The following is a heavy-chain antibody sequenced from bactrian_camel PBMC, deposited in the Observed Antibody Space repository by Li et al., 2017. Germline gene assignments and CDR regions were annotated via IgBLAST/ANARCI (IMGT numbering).Heavy chain of an antibody. CDR2: FWTGAGYT. CDR1: GYTYDTYC. D-gene: IGHD4*01. CDR3: AATYSAYGCSLYMTYTY. J-gene: IGHJ4*01. V-gene: IGHV3S1*01. Sequence: HVQLVESGGGSAQTGGSLRLSCEAPGYTYDTYCMGWFRQAPGKEREGVAAFWTGAGYTYYADSVKGRFTVSQDNAKNTSFLQMDNLKLEDTAMYYCAATYSAYGCSLYMTYTYWGQGTQVTVS.